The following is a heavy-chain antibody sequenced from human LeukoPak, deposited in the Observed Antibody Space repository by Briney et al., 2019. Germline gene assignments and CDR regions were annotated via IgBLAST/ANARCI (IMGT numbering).Heavy chain of an antibody. CDR1: GFTFSSYG. D-gene: IGHD6-13*01. CDR2: ISYDESGT. Sequence: PGGSLRLSCAASGFTFSSYGMHWVRQAPGKGLEWVAVISYDESGTNYADSVKGRFTISRDNSKNMLYPQMNSLRAEDTAVYYCAKEWGITAAGRVYFQHWGQGTLVTVSS. CDR3: AKEWGITAAGRVYFQH. J-gene: IGHJ1*01. V-gene: IGHV3-30*18.